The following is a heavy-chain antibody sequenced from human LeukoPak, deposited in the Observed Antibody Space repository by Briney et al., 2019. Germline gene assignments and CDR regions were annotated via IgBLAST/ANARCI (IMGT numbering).Heavy chain of an antibody. CDR1: GSTFSSAA. CDR3: AKGPRTVRFGDRHKGMFDY. D-gene: IGHD3-10*01. V-gene: IGHV3-23*01. Sequence: PGGTLRLSCAASGSTFSSAAMNWGRQAPGKGLERVSVISGSDGSTYYAHSVKGRFPIPRDNSKNALYLQMNSLKAEDTAVYYCAKGPRTVRFGDRHKGMFDYWGQGIMVTVSS. J-gene: IGHJ4*02. CDR2: ISGSDGST.